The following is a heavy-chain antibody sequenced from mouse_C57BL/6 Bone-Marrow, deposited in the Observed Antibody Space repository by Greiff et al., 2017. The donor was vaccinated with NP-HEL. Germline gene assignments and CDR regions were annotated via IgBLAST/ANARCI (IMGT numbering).Heavy chain of an antibody. D-gene: IGHD1-1*01. CDR2: IYPRSGNT. V-gene: IGHV1-81*01. J-gene: IGHJ2*01. Sequence: QVQLKESGAELARPGASVKLSCKASGYTFTSYGISWVKQRTGQGLEWIGEIYPRSGNTYYNEKFKGKATLTADKSSSTAYMELRSLTSEDAAVYFCARYYGSSYGSFDYWGQGTTLTVSS. CDR1: GYTFTSYG. CDR3: ARYYGSSYGSFDY.